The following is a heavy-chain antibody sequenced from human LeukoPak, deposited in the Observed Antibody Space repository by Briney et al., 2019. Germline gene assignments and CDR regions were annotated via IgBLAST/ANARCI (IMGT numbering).Heavy chain of an antibody. J-gene: IGHJ4*02. CDR2: ISVGSDAT. Sequence: GGSLRLSCAASGLTLSNYNMNWVRQAPGKGPEWISYISVGSDATYYADAVRGRFTISRDTAKNSLILQMNSLRAGDTALYFCARLSGTGYFDLWGQGTLVTVSS. D-gene: IGHD1-1*01. CDR1: GLTLSNYN. CDR3: ARLSGTGYFDL. V-gene: IGHV3-48*04.